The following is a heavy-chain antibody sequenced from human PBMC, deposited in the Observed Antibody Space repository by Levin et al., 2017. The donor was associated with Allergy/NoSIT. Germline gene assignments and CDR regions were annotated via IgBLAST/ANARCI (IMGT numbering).Heavy chain of an antibody. CDR1: GFTFSTYD. CDR3: ARAALVATPHYDAFDI. D-gene: IGHD5-12*01. V-gene: IGHV3-13*04. CDR2: IGTGGDT. J-gene: IGHJ3*02. Sequence: SCAASGFTFSTYDMHWVRQVTGKGLEWVSGIGTGGDTHYPGSVKGRFTISRENAKNSLYLQVNSLRAGDTAVYYCARAALVATPHYDAFDIWGQGTMVTVSS.